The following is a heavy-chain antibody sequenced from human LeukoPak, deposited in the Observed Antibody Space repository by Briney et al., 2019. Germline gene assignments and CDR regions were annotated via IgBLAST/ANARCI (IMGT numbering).Heavy chain of an antibody. Sequence: SETLSLTCSFPGDSISTYYWSRIRQSPGKGLEWIGHIYSSGNTDYNSSLKSRVTISVDTSKSQFSLRLSSVTATDTAVYYCARLRWQLVGPYLDYWGQGILVTVSS. CDR2: IYSSGNT. J-gene: IGHJ4*02. CDR1: GDSISTYY. V-gene: IGHV4-59*01. CDR3: ARLRWQLVGPYLDY. D-gene: IGHD1-26*01.